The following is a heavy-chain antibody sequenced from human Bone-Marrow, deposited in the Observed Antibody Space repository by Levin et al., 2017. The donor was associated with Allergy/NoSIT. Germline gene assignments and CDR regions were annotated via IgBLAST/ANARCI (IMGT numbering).Heavy chain of an antibody. CDR2: SRNKAHSYTT. V-gene: IGHV3-72*01. Sequence: GGSLRHSCAASGFTFSDHYVDWVRQAPGKGLEWVGRSRNKAHSYTTEYAASVKGRFTISRDDSKKSLYLQMNSLKTEDTAVYYCARLSDYYGSGSYVDYWGQGTLVTVSS. CDR1: GFTFSDHY. J-gene: IGHJ4*02. D-gene: IGHD3-10*01. CDR3: ARLSDYYGSGSYVDY.